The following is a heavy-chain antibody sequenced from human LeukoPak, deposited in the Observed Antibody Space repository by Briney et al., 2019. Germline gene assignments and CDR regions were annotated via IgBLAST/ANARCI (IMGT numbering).Heavy chain of an antibody. CDR1: GFTFSSYG. Sequence: GGSLRLSCAASGFTFSSYGMHWARQAPGKGLEWVAVIWYDGSNKYYADSVKGRFTISRDNSKNTLYLQMNSLRAEDTAVYYCAKAGSSGWFYFDYWGQGTLVTVSS. CDR3: AKAGSSGWFYFDY. D-gene: IGHD6-19*01. CDR2: IWYDGSNK. V-gene: IGHV3-30*02. J-gene: IGHJ4*02.